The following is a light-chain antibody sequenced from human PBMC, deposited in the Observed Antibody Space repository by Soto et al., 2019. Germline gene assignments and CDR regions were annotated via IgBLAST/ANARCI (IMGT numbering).Light chain of an antibody. V-gene: IGKV3-11*01. CDR3: QHFVNSLTWT. CDR2: DTS. CDR1: QSVSKF. J-gene: IGKJ1*01. Sequence: EIVLTHSPATLSFSPVKRATLSCRASQSVSKFLAWYQQKPGQAPRLLIYDTSSRATGVPDRFSGGGSGTDFTLTISRLEPEDFAVYYCQHFVNSLTWTFGQGTKVDIK.